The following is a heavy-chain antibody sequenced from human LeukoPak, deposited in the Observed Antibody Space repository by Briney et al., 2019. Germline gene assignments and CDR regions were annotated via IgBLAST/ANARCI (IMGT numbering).Heavy chain of an antibody. CDR1: GFTFRHYW. V-gene: IGHV3-7*01. J-gene: IGHJ4*02. D-gene: IGHD3-22*01. CDR3: GRLGYAGSGYAYPNFDF. CDR2: IKQDGNDK. Sequence: GGSLRLSCAAPGFTFRHYWMSWFRKAPGKGWEGVATIKQDGNDKYYVDSVKGRFTISRDNAKNSLYLQVNSLGAEDTAIYYCGRLGYAGSGYAYPNFDFWGQGALVTVSS.